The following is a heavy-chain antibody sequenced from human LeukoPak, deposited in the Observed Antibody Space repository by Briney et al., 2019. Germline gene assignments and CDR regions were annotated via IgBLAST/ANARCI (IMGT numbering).Heavy chain of an antibody. CDR2: ITTSGDYI. CDR1: GFTFSSYT. Sequence: GGSLRLSCAVSGFTFSSYTMNWVRQAPGKGLEWISSITTSGDYIYYADSVKGRFTISRDNAKNSLYLQMNSLRAEDTAVYCCASLSGNSLPDYWGQGTLVTVSS. J-gene: IGHJ4*02. CDR3: ASLSGNSLPDY. D-gene: IGHD4-23*01. V-gene: IGHV3-21*01.